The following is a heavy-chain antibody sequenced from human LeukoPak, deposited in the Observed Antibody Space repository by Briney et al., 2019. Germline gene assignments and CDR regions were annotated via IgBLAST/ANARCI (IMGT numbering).Heavy chain of an antibody. CDR3: ARLVGALGSYYYGSGSYPKYYYYYMDV. D-gene: IGHD3-10*01. CDR1: GFTFDDYG. V-gene: IGHV3-20*04. Sequence: PGGSLRLSCAASGFTFDDYGMSWVRQAPGKGLEWVSGINWNGGSTGYADSVKGRFTISRDNAKNSLYLQMNSLGAEDTAVYYCARLVGALGSYYYGSGSYPKYYYYYMDVWGKGTTVTISS. CDR2: INWNGGST. J-gene: IGHJ6*03.